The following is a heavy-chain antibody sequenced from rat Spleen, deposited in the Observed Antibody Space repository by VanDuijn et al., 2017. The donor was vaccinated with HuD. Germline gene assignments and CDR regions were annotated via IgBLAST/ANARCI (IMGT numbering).Heavy chain of an antibody. Sequence: EVQLVESGGGLVQPGGSMKLSCAASGFTFTHYGMAWVRQAPKKGLEWVAYISYDGNKIYYRDPVKGRFTISRDDAESTLYLQMDRLRSEDTAAYYCARRPGGAPDYWGQGVMVTVSS. D-gene: IGHD1-11*01. CDR2: ISYDGNKI. CDR1: GFTFTHYG. J-gene: IGHJ2*01. V-gene: IGHV5-7*01. CDR3: ARRPGGAPDY.